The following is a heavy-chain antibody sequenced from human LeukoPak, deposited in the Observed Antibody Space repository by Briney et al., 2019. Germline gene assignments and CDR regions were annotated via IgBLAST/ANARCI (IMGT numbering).Heavy chain of an antibody. CDR2: ISSSSSYI. CDR1: GFTFSSYS. CDR3: AKGTTLDFWSGYSRLRSDFDI. V-gene: IGHV3-21*04. J-gene: IGHJ3*02. D-gene: IGHD3-3*01. Sequence: GGSLRLSCAASGFTFSSYSMNWVRQAPGKGLEWVSSISSSSSYIYYADSVKGRFTISRDNSKNTLYLQLNSLRAEDTAVYYCAKGTTLDFWSGYSRLRSDFDIWGQGTMVTVSS.